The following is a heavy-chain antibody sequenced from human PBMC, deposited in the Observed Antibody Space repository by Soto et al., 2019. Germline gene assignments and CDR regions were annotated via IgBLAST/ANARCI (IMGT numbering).Heavy chain of an antibody. Sequence: GASVKVSCKASGGTFSSYAISWVRQAPGQGLEWMGGIIPIFGTANYAQKFQGRVTITADESTSTAYMELSSLRSEDTAVYYCARDRGIVVVPAAMYYYYGMDVWGQGTTVTVSS. CDR1: GGTFSSYA. CDR2: IIPIFGTA. CDR3: ARDRGIVVVPAAMYYYYGMDV. D-gene: IGHD2-2*01. J-gene: IGHJ6*02. V-gene: IGHV1-69*13.